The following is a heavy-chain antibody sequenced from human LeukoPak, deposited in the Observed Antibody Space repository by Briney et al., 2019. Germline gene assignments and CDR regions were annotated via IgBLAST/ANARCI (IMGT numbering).Heavy chain of an antibody. CDR1: GFTFSDYY. CDR2: ISSSSSYT. V-gene: IGHV3-11*03. J-gene: IGHJ4*02. Sequence: GGSLRLSCAASGFTFSDYYMSWIRQAPGKGLEWVSYISSSSSYTNYADSVKGRFTISRDNAKNSLYLQMNSLTAEDTAVYYCPTQKTGSWRYFDYWGQGTWSPSPQ. CDR3: PTQKTGSWRYFDY. D-gene: IGHD1-14*01.